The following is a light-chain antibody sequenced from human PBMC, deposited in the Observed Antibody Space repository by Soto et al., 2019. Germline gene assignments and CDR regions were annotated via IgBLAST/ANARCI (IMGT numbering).Light chain of an antibody. CDR1: QSVSSY. V-gene: IGKV3-11*01. Sequence: EIVLTQSPATLSLSPGERATLSCRASQSVSSYLAWYQQKPGQAPRLLIYDASNRATGIPARFSGSGSGADFTLTISSLEPEDFAVYYGQQRSNWPITFGRGTRLEI. CDR3: QQRSNWPIT. J-gene: IGKJ5*01. CDR2: DAS.